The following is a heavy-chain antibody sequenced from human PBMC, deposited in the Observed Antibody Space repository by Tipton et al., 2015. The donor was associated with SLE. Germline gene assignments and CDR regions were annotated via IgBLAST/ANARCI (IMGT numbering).Heavy chain of an antibody. Sequence: TLSLTCTVSGYSISSGYYWGWIRQPPGKGLEWIGSIYHSGSTYSNPSLKSRVTISVDTSKNQFSLRLSSVTAADTAVYYCARGTAEAYYDSSGLGYFDYWGQGTLVTVSS. J-gene: IGHJ4*02. V-gene: IGHV4-38-2*02. CDR2: IYHSGST. D-gene: IGHD3-22*01. CDR3: ARGTAEAYYDSSGLGYFDY. CDR1: GYSISSGYY.